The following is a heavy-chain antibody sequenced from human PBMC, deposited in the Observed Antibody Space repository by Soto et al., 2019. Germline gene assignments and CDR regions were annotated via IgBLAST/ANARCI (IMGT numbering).Heavy chain of an antibody. CDR2: ISRDGHVA. Sequence: DVQVKESGGDFVQPGGSLRLSCSASGFIFGSYAMHWVRQAPGKGLQYVAGISRDGHVAYYTESVKGRFTITRDTPENTLYLQMSGLRTEDTAVYYCVRAMYYPDSSGYTRCFDYWGQGTLVTVSS. J-gene: IGHJ4*02. CDR3: VRAMYYPDSSGYTRCFDY. D-gene: IGHD3-22*01. CDR1: GFIFGSYA. V-gene: IGHV3-64D*06.